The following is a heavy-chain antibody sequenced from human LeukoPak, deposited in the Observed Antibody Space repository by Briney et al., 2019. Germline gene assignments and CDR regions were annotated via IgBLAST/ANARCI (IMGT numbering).Heavy chain of an antibody. CDR2: IYYSGST. CDR1: GGSISSSSYY. J-gene: IGHJ4*02. V-gene: IGHV4-39*07. D-gene: IGHD3-22*01. Sequence: ETLSLTCTVSGGSISSSSYYWGWIRQPPGKGLEWIGSIYYSGSTYYNPSLKSRVTISVDTAKNQFSLKLSSVTAADTAVYYCAKGNSSGYHYRDYFDYWGQGTLVTVSS. CDR3: AKGNSSGYHYRDYFDY.